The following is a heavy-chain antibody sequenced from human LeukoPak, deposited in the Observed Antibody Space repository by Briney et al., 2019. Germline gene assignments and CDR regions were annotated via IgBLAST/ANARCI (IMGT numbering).Heavy chain of an antibody. CDR3: ARLPTSAYFHY. J-gene: IGHJ4*02. D-gene: IGHD2-15*01. Sequence: SETLSPTCTVSGGSVSSSSYYWGWIRQPPGKGLEWIGTIYYSGTTYYNPSLKSRVTISLDTSENQFSLKLSSVTATDTALFYCARLPTSAYFHYWGQGILVTVSS. V-gene: IGHV4-39*01. CDR2: IYYSGTT. CDR1: GGSVSSSSYY.